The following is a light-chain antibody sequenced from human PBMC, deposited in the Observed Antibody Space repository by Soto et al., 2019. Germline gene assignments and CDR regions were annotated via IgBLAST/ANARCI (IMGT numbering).Light chain of an antibody. J-gene: IGKJ2*01. V-gene: IGKV1-9*01. CDR1: QGISSY. Sequence: DIQLTQSPSFLSASVGDRVTITCRASQGISSYLAWYQQKPGKAPKLLIYVASTLQSGVPSRFSGSGSGTEFTLTISSLQPEDFATYYCQQLNSYHTFGQGTKLEIK. CDR3: QQLNSYHT. CDR2: VAS.